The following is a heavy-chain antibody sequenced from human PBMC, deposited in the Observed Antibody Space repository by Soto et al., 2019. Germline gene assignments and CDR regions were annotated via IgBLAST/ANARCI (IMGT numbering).Heavy chain of an antibody. D-gene: IGHD2-2*01. CDR1: GYSFTSYW. CDR3: ARLDVGCSSTSCSYYYYYYMDV. V-gene: IGHV5-51*03. J-gene: IGHJ6*03. Sequence: EVQLVQSGAEVKKPGESLKISCKGSGYSFTSYWIGWVRQMPGKGLEWMGIIYPGDSDTRYSPSFQGQVTISADKSISTAYLHWSSLKASDTAMYYCARLDVGCSSTSCSYYYYYYMDVWGKGTTVTVYS. CDR2: IYPGDSDT.